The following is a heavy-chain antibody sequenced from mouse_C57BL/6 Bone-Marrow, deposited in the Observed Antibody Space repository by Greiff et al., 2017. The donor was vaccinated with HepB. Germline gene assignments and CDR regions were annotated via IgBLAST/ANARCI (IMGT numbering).Heavy chain of an antibody. Sequence: VQLKESGAELARPGASVKLSCKASGYTFTSYGISWVKQRTGQGLEWIGEIYPRSGNTYYNEKFKGKATLTADKSSSTAYMELRSLTSEDSAVYFCARDYYGSSLFAYWGQGTLVTVSA. D-gene: IGHD1-1*01. J-gene: IGHJ3*01. CDR2: IYPRSGNT. CDR1: GYTFTSYG. CDR3: ARDYYGSSLFAY. V-gene: IGHV1-81*01.